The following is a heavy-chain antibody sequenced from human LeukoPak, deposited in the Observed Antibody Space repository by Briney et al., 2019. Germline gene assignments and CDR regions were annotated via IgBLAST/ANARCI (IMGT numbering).Heavy chain of an antibody. J-gene: IGHJ4*02. CDR2: ISSSSSTI. V-gene: IGHV3-48*01. CDR3: ARHGPPGAYYDYVWGSYRHDPFDY. CDR1: GFTFSSYS. D-gene: IGHD3-16*02. Sequence: GGSLRLSCAASGFTFSSYSMNWVRQAPGKGLEWVSYISSSSSTIYYADSVKGRFTISRDNAKNSLYLQMNSLRAEDTAVYYCARHGPPGAYYDYVWGSYRHDPFDYWGQGTLVTVSS.